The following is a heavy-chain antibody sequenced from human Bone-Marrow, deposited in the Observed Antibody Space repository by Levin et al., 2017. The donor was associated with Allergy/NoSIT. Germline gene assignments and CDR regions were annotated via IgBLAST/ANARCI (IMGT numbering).Heavy chain of an antibody. V-gene: IGHV3-23*01. CDR2: ISASGSNT. CDR3: AKGIILYYYYGMDV. Sequence: ETLSLTCAMYGGPFSGYYWSWIRQSPGKGLEWVSGISASGSNTDYADSVKGRFTISRDNIKNTLYLQMNSLRAEDTAVYYCAKGIILYYYYGMDVWGQGTTVTVSS. J-gene: IGHJ6*02. CDR1: GGPFSGYY. D-gene: IGHD3-3*01.